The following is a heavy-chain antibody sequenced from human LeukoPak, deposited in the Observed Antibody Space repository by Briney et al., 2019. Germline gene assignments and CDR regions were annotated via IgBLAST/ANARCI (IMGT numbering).Heavy chain of an antibody. Sequence: GGSLRLSCAASGFTFSSYGMHWVRQAPGKGLEWVAVISYDGSNKYYADSVKGRFTISRDNSKNTLYLQMNSLRAEDTAVYYCAKGGPRDYDGSGYYYYWGQGTLVTVSS. V-gene: IGHV3-30*18. CDR2: ISYDGSNK. CDR1: GFTFSSYG. CDR3: AKGGPRDYDGSGYYYY. J-gene: IGHJ4*02. D-gene: IGHD3-22*01.